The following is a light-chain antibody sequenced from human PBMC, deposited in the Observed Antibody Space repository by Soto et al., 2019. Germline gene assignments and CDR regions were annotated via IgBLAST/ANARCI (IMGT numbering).Light chain of an antibody. Sequence: DIQMTQSPSTLSASVGDRVTITCRASQSVGSWLAWYQQKPGKAPKLLIYKASSLESGVPSRFRGSGSGTEFSLTISSLQPDDFASYHCQQYGSSSPWTFGKGTKVEIK. V-gene: IGKV1-5*03. J-gene: IGKJ1*01. CDR2: KAS. CDR1: QSVGSW. CDR3: QQYGSSSPWT.